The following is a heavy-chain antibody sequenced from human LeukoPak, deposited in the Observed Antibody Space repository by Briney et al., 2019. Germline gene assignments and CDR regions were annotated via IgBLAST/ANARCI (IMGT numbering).Heavy chain of an antibody. CDR1: GFTFSSYA. V-gene: IGHV3-23*01. D-gene: IGHD5-18*01. J-gene: IGHJ4*02. Sequence: GGSLRPSCAASGFTFSSYAMSWVRQAPGKGLEWVSAISGSGGSTYYADSVKGRFTISRDNSKNTLYLQMNSLRAEDTAVYYCAKDFGYSYGYDYWGQGTLVTVSS. CDR3: AKDFGYSYGYDY. CDR2: ISGSGGST.